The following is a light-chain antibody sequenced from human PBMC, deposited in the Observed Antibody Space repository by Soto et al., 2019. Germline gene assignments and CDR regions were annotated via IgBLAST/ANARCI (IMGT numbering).Light chain of an antibody. Sequence: QSVLTQPASVSWSPGQSITIACTGTSSDIGRYNYVSWFQQHPGKVPKLVIFEVNYRPSGVSDRFSGSKSGNTASLTITGLQAEDEADYYCTSCITANTRCVFGSGTKVTXL. CDR2: EVN. J-gene: IGLJ1*01. CDR1: SSDIGRYNY. CDR3: TSCITANTRCV. V-gene: IGLV2-14*01.